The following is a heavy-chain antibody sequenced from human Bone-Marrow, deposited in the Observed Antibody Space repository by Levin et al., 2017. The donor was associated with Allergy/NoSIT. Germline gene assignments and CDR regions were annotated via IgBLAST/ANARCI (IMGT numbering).Heavy chain of an antibody. CDR1: GYTFTGYY. Sequence: GESLKISCKASGYTFTGYYMHWVRQAPGQGLEWMGWINPNSGGTNYAQKFQGRVTMTRDTSISTAYMELSRLRSDDTAVYYCAKLGYCSSTSCYYFDYWGQGTLVTVSS. V-gene: IGHV1-2*02. D-gene: IGHD2-2*01. CDR2: INPNSGGT. CDR3: AKLGYCSSTSCYYFDY. J-gene: IGHJ4*02.